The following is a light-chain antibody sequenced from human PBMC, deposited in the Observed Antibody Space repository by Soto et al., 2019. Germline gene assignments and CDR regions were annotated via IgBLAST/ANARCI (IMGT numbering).Light chain of an antibody. Sequence: DIVMTQSPDSLAVSLGERATINCKSSQSVLYSSNNKNYLAWYQQKPGQPPKLLIYWASTRESGVPDRFSGSGSGTDFPLTISSLQAEDVAVYYCQQYYSTPYTFGQGPKLEIK. J-gene: IGKJ2*01. V-gene: IGKV4-1*01. CDR1: QSVLYSSNNKNY. CDR3: QQYYSTPYT. CDR2: WAS.